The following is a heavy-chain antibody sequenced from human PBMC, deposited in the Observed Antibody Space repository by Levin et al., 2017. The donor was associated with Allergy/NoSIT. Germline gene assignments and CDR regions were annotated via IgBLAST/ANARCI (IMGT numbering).Heavy chain of an antibody. CDR2: ISFDEINK. J-gene: IGHJ5*02. V-gene: IGHV3-30*18. D-gene: IGHD3-10*01. CDR1: GFSLTNYD. Sequence: PGGSLRLSCAASGFSLTNYDIHWVRQAPGKWLEWVAVISFDEINKKYAESVKGRFTISRDTSKNTLYLQMNSLRSEDTAVYFCAKDGRTLRGVVVESPGSWGPGTLVTVSS. CDR3: AKDGRTLRGVVVESPGS.